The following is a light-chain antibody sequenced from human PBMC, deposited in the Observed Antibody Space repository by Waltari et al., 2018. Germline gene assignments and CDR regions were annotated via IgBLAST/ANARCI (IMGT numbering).Light chain of an antibody. CDR1: QSFGRS. CDR2: DAS. J-gene: IGKJ1*01. V-gene: IGKV3-20*01. Sequence: ILLTQSPGTLSLSPGHRATLSCRASQSFGRSLVWYQQKPGQAPRLPIYDASRRATGIPDRFSGSGFGTDFSLTISRLEPEDFAVYYCQKYESLPATFGQGTKVEIK. CDR3: QKYESLPAT.